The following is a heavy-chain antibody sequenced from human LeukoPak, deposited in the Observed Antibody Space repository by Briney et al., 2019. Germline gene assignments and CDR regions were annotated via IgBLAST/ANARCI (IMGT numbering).Heavy chain of an antibody. CDR3: ARDRRVGGWGGAFDL. D-gene: IGHD2-21*01. V-gene: IGHV3-23*01. Sequence: GGSLRLSCAASGFTFSSYGMSWVRQAPGKGLEWVSAISGSGGSTYYADSVKGRFTISRDNSKNTLYLQMNSLRAEDTAVYYCARDRRVGGWGGAFDLWGHGTKVIVSS. CDR1: GFTFSSYG. CDR2: ISGSGGST. J-gene: IGHJ3*01.